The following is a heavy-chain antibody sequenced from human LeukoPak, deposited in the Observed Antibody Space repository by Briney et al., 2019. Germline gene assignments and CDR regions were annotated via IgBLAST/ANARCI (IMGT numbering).Heavy chain of an antibody. J-gene: IGHJ4*02. D-gene: IGHD4-11*01. Sequence: GGSLRLSCAGSGFTFSSYGMHWVRQAPGKGLEWVALISYDGSNKYYADSVKGRFTISRDNSKNTLYLQMNSLRAEDTAVYYCAKNALWGTTVIGYFFDYWGQGTLVTASS. V-gene: IGHV3-30*18. CDR3: AKNALWGTTVIGYFFDY. CDR1: GFTFSSYG. CDR2: ISYDGSNK.